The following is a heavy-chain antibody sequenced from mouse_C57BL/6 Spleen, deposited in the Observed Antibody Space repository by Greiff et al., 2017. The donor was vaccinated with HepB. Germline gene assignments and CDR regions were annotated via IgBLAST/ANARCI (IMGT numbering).Heavy chain of an antibody. Sequence: EVKVVESGPELVKPGASVKISCKASGYSFTGYYMHWVKQSSEKSLEWIGEINPSTGGTSYNQKFKGKATLTVDKSSSTAYMQLKSLTSEDSAVYYCARGLRRGYWYFDVWGTGTTVTVSS. CDR1: GYSFTGYY. CDR2: INPSTGGT. CDR3: ARGLRRGYWYFDV. J-gene: IGHJ1*03. D-gene: IGHD2-4*01. V-gene: IGHV1-43*01.